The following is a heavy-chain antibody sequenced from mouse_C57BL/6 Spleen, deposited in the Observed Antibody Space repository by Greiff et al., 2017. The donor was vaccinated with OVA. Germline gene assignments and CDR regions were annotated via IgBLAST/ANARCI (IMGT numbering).Heavy chain of an antibody. CDR1: GYTFTSYW. CDR2: IDPSDSET. V-gene: IGHV1-52*01. CDR3: ARNYYGSSYHAWFAY. Sequence: QVQLQQSGAELVRPGSSVKLSCKASGYTFTSYWMHWVKQRPIQGLEWIGNIDPSDSETHYNQKFKDKATLTVDKSSSTAYMQLSSLTSEDSAVYYCARNYYGSSYHAWFAYWGQGTLVTVSA. D-gene: IGHD1-1*01. J-gene: IGHJ3*01.